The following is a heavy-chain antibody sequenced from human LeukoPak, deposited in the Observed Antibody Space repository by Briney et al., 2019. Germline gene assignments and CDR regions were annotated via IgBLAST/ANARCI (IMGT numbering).Heavy chain of an antibody. CDR2: IIPVFGTA. CDR3: ARGAVGGYYYMDV. J-gene: IGHJ6*03. V-gene: IGHV1-69*05. D-gene: IGHD3-16*01. CDR1: GGTFSSYA. Sequence: SVKVSCKASGGTFSSYAISWVRQAPGQGLEWMGGIIPVFGTANYAQKFQGRVTITTDESTSTAYMELSSLRSEDTAVYYCARGAVGGYYYMDVWGKGTTVTVSS.